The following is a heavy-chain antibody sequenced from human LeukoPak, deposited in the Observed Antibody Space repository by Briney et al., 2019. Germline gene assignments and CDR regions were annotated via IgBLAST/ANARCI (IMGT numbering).Heavy chain of an antibody. Sequence: GGSLRLSCAASGFTFSSYSMNWVRQAPGKGLEWVSSISSSSSYICYADSVKGRFTISRDNAKNSLYLQMNSLRAEDTAVYYCARGHYNGYFDYWGQGTLVTVSS. CDR2: ISSSSSYI. CDR3: ARGHYNGYFDY. CDR1: GFTFSSYS. V-gene: IGHV3-21*01. J-gene: IGHJ4*02. D-gene: IGHD1-14*01.